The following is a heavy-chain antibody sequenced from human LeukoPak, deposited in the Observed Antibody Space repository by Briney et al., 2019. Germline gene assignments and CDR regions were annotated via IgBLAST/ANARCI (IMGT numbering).Heavy chain of an antibody. CDR2: INHSGST. CDR3: ASIYGGPFDY. J-gene: IGHJ4*02. CDR1: GGSFSGYY. D-gene: IGHD4-23*01. V-gene: IGHV4-34*01. Sequence: SETLSLTCAVYGGSFSGYYWSWIRQPPGKGLEWIGEINHSGSTNYNPSLKSRVTISVDTSKNQFSLKLSSVTAADTAVYYCASIYGGPFDYWGQGTLVTVSS.